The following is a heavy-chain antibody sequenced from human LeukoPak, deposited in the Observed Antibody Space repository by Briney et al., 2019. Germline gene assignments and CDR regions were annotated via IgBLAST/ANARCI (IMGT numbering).Heavy chain of an antibody. CDR3: ATVGSGWYGSFDY. CDR2: ISYDGSNK. V-gene: IGHV3-30*01. D-gene: IGHD6-19*01. CDR1: GFTFRNHA. J-gene: IGHJ4*02. Sequence: GRSLRLSCAASGFTFRNHAMHWVRQAPGKGLEWVAVISYDGSNKYYADSVKGRFTISRDNSKNTLYLQMNSLRAEDTAVYYCATVGSGWYGSFDYWGQGTLVTVSS.